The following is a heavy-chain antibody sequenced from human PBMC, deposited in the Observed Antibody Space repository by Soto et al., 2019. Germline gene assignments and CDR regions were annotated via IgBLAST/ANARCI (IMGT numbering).Heavy chain of an antibody. CDR3: TTDFLGYCSSTSCYEVVDY. V-gene: IGHV3-15*01. D-gene: IGHD2-2*01. CDR2: IKSKTDGGTT. CDR1: GFTFSNAW. J-gene: IGHJ4*02. Sequence: GGSLRLSCAASGFTFSNAWMSWVRQAPGKGLEWVGRIKSKTDGGTTDYAAPVKGRFTISRDDSKNTLYLQMNSLKTEDTAVYYCTTDFLGYCSSTSCYEVVDYWGQGTLVTVSS.